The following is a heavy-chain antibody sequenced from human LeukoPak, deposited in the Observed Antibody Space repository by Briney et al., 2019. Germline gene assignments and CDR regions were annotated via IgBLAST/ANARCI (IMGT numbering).Heavy chain of an antibody. D-gene: IGHD2-2*01. CDR1: RFTFSTYG. J-gene: IGHJ4*02. V-gene: IGHV3-30*18. CDR3: AKETIVPAGFFDY. Sequence: GGSLRLSCAASRFTFSTYGMHWVRQAPGKGLEWVSFISFDGSNKDYADSVKGRFTISRDNAKNTLYLQMNRLRAEDTAVYYCAKETIVPAGFFDYWGQGTLVTVSS. CDR2: ISFDGSNK.